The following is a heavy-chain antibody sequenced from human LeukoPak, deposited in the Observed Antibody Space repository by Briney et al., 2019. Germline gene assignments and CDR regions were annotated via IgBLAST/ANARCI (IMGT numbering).Heavy chain of an antibody. Sequence: GGSLRLSCAASGFTFSSYAMSWVRQAPGKGLEWVSAISGSGGSTYYADSVKGRFTISRDNSKNTLYLQMNSLRAEDTAVYYCAQKVVAYSTADRYWGQGTLVTVSS. CDR3: AQKVVAYSTADRY. D-gene: IGHD2-15*01. CDR2: ISGSGGST. CDR1: GFTFSSYA. J-gene: IGHJ4*02. V-gene: IGHV3-23*01.